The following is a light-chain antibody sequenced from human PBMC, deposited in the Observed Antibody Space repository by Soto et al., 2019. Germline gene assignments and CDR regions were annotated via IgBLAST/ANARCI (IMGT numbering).Light chain of an antibody. Sequence: QSALTQPRSVSGSPGQSVTISCTGTSSDVGGYNYVSWYQQHPGKAPKLMIYDVSQRPSGVPDRFSGSKSGTTASLTISGLQHEDEADYYCCSYAGSHVLFGGGTKLTVL. CDR3: CSYAGSHVL. CDR1: SSDVGGYNY. J-gene: IGLJ2*01. V-gene: IGLV2-11*01. CDR2: DVS.